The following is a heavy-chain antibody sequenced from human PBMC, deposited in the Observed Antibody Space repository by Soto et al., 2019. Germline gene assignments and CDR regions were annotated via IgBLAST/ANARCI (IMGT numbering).Heavy chain of an antibody. CDR1: GGSISSYY. V-gene: IGHV4-59*08. CDR3: ARLVGYEATFDY. D-gene: IGHD5-12*01. J-gene: IGHJ4*02. CDR2: IYYSGST. Sequence: SETLSLTCTVSGGSISSYYWSWIRQPPGKGLEWIGYIYYSGSTNYNPSLKSRVTISVDTSKNQFSLKLSSVTAADTAVYYCARLVGYEATFDYWGQGTLVTVSS.